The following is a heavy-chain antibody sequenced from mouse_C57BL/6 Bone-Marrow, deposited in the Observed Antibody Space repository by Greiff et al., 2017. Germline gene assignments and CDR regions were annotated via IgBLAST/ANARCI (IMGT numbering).Heavy chain of an antibody. CDR2: INPSSGYT. CDR1: GYTFTSYW. D-gene: IGHD1-3*01. Sequence: QIQLQQSGAELAKPGASVKLSCKASGYTFTSYWMHWVKQRPGQGLEWIGYINPSSGYTKYNQRFKDKATLTADKSSSTAYMQLSSLTDEDSAVYYCAIAHYYAMDYWGQGTSVTVSS. CDR3: AIAHYYAMDY. J-gene: IGHJ4*01. V-gene: IGHV1-7*01.